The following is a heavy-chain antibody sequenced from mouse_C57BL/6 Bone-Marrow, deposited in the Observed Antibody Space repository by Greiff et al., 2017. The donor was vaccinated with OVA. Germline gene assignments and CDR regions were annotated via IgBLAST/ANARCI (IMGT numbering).Heavy chain of an antibody. CDR2: ISDGGSYT. Sequence: EVMLVESGGGLVKPGGSLKLSCAASGFTFSSYAMSWVRQTPEKRLEWVATISDGGSYTYYPDNVKGRFTISRDNAKNNLYLQMSHLKSEDTAMYYCAKLLRSLYWYFDVWGTGTTVTVSS. D-gene: IGHD1-1*01. CDR3: AKLLRSLYWYFDV. V-gene: IGHV5-4*03. J-gene: IGHJ1*03. CDR1: GFTFSSYA.